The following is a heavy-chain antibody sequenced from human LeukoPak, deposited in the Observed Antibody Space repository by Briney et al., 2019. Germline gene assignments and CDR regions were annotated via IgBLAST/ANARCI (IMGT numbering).Heavy chain of an antibody. CDR2: ISAYSGNT. Sequence: GASVKVSCKASGCTFTSYGISWVRRAPGQGLEWMGWISAYSGNTNYAQKLQGRVTMTTDTSTSTAYMDLRSLRSDDTAVYYCARHILTGHFDYWGQGTLVTVSS. CDR1: GCTFTSYG. CDR3: ARHILTGHFDY. D-gene: IGHD3-9*01. V-gene: IGHV1-18*01. J-gene: IGHJ4*02.